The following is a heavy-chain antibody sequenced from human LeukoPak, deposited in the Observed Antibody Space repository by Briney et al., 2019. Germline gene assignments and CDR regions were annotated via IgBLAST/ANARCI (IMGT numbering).Heavy chain of an antibody. CDR3: ARNIGPDNWFDP. V-gene: IGHV3-30-3*01. D-gene: IGHD2/OR15-2a*01. J-gene: IGHJ5*02. CDR1: GFTFSSYA. Sequence: GGSLRLSCAASGFTFSSYAMHWVRQAPVKGLEWVAVISYDGSNKYYADSVKGRFTISRDNSKNTLYLQMNSLRAEDTAVYYCARNIGPDNWFDPWGQGTLVTVSS. CDR2: ISYDGSNK.